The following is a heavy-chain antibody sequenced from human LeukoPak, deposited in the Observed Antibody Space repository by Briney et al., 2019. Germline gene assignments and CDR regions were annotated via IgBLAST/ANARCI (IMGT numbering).Heavy chain of an antibody. CDR2: IHSSGGT. Sequence: GGSLRLSCVASGFTFTSDAMNWVRQAPGKGLEWVSAIHSSGGTYYADSVKGRFTISRDTSKNTLYLQINSLRVEDTAVYYCIVFGDSNHWGQGTLVTVSS. D-gene: IGHD4-17*01. V-gene: IGHV3-23*01. J-gene: IGHJ5*02. CDR3: IVFGDSNH. CDR1: GFTFTSDA.